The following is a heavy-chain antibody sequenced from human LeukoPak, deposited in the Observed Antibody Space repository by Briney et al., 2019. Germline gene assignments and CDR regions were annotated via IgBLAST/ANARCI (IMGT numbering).Heavy chain of an antibody. CDR1: GGSISSYY. CDR3: ARVPVDGSGSPDYYYYYGMDV. J-gene: IGHJ6*02. V-gene: IGHV4-59*01. D-gene: IGHD3-10*01. Sequence: SETLSLTCTVSGGSISSYYWSWIRQPPGKGLERIGYIYYSGSTNYNPSLKSRVTISVDTSKNRFSLKLSSVTAADTAVYYCARVPVDGSGSPDYYYYYGMDVWGQGTTVTVSS. CDR2: IYYSGST.